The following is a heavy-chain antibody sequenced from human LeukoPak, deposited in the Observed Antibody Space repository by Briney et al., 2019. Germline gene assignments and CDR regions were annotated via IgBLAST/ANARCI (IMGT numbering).Heavy chain of an antibody. CDR2: INSDGINT. CDR1: GFIFSNYW. V-gene: IGHV3-74*01. Sequence: PGGSLRLSCAASGFIFSNYWMHWVRQAPGKGLVWVSRINSDGINTSYTDSVKGRFTISRDNVKISLYLQMDSLGAEDTAVYYCARDREVYSRTLEDWGQGTLVTVSS. CDR3: ARDREVYSRTLED. D-gene: IGHD6-13*01. J-gene: IGHJ4*02.